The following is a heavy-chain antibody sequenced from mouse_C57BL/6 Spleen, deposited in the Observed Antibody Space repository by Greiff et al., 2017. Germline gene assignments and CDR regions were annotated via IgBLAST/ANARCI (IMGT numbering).Heavy chain of an antibody. J-gene: IGHJ1*03. Sequence: DVKLVESGGGLVKPGGSLKLSCAASGFTFSDYGMHWVRQAPEKGLEWVAYISSGSSTIYYADTVKGRFTISRDNAKNTLFLQMTSLRSEDTAMYYCARFYYYGSSYEGYFDVWGTGTTVTVSS. CDR2: ISSGSSTI. CDR1: GFTFSDYG. CDR3: ARFYYYGSSYEGYFDV. V-gene: IGHV5-17*01. D-gene: IGHD1-1*01.